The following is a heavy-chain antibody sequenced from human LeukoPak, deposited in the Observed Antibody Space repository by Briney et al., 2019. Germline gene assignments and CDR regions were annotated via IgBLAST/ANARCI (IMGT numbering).Heavy chain of an antibody. CDR1: GGSISTKY. CDR2: VYDTGST. CDR3: ARDYRGFTPGWFDD. V-gene: IGHV4-59*01. D-gene: IGHD3-16*02. Sequence: SETLSLTCTVSGGSISTKYWSWLRQPPGKGLEWIGYVYDTGSTNYNPSLRRRVTISVDTYRNQFFLKLSSVTAADTAVYFCARDYRGFTPGWFDDWGQGALVTVSS. J-gene: IGHJ4*02.